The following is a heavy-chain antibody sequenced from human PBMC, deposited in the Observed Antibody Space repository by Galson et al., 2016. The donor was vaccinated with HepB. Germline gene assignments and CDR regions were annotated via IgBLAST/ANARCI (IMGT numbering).Heavy chain of an antibody. Sequence: SVKVSCKASGYTFTTYGISWVRQAPGQGLEWMGWISAYNGNTNYAQKHQGRVTMTTDTSTSTAHMELRSLRSDDTAVYYCARDPRKIRYQLLEIYYYYYAMDVWGQGTTVTVSS. CDR1: GYTFTTYG. V-gene: IGHV1-18*01. J-gene: IGHJ6*02. D-gene: IGHD2-2*01. CDR3: ARDPRKIRYQLLEIYYYYYAMDV. CDR2: ISAYNGNT.